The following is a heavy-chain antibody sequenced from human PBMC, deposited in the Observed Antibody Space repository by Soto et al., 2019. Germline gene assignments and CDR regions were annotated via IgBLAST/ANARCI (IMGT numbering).Heavy chain of an antibody. CDR2: ISPSITNT. CDR1: GFRFDSHS. Sequence: XVCLRLSCAGCGFRFDSHSMNWVRQAPGKGLEWISHISPSITNTEYADSVKGRFTISRDNADNSLYLQMNNLRDEDTALYYCARKARRGHDAFDVCGQRTMVTGSS. D-gene: IGHD3-10*01. V-gene: IGHV3-48*02. CDR3: ARKARRGHDAFDV. J-gene: IGHJ3*01.